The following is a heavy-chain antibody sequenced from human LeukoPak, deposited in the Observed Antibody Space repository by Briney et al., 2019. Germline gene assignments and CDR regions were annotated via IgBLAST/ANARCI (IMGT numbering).Heavy chain of an antibody. CDR1: GGSISSGSYY. J-gene: IGHJ4*02. D-gene: IGHD4-17*01. CDR2: IYTSGST. V-gene: IGHV4-61*02. CDR3: ARVLPVYGDLLDY. Sequence: SETLSLTCTVSGGSISSGSYYWTWIRQPAGKGLEWIGRIYTSGSTNYNPSLKSRVTISIETSKNQFSLKLSSVTAADTAVYYCARVLPVYGDLLDYWGQGTLATVSS.